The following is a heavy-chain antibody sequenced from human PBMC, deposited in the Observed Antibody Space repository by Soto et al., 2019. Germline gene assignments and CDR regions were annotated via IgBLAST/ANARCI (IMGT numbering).Heavy chain of an antibody. D-gene: IGHD3-9*01. Sequence: LSLTCAVYGGSFSGYYWSWIRQPPGKGLEWIGEINHSGSTNYNPSLKSRVTISVDTSKNQFSLKLSSVTAADTAVYYCASILTGQRRYYYYGMDVWGQGTTVTVSS. J-gene: IGHJ6*02. CDR3: ASILTGQRRYYYYGMDV. V-gene: IGHV4-34*01. CDR1: GGSFSGYY. CDR2: INHSGST.